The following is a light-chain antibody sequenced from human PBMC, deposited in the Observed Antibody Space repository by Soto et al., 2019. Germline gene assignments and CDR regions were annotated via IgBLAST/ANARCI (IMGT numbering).Light chain of an antibody. CDR1: SSDVGGYNY. Sequence: QSVLTQPPSASGSPGQSVTISCTGTSSDVGGYNYVSWYQHHPGKAPKLMISEVSKRPSGVPDRFAGSKSGNTASLTVSGLQAEDEADYYCSSFAGSNNLRVFGGGTKLTVL. CDR3: SSFAGSNNLRV. J-gene: IGLJ3*02. V-gene: IGLV2-8*01. CDR2: EVS.